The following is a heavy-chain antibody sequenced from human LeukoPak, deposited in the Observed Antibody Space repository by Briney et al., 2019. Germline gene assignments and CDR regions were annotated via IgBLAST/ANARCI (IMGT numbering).Heavy chain of an antibody. CDR1: GGSFSGYY. J-gene: IGHJ4*02. Sequence: SETLSLTCAVYGGSFSGYYWSWIRQPPGKGLEWIGEINHSGSTNYNPSLKSRVTISVDTSKNQFSLKLSSVTAADTAVYYCARQVSRIVATITYLDYWGQGTLVTVSS. CDR2: INHSGST. CDR3: ARQVSRIVATITYLDY. V-gene: IGHV4-34*01. D-gene: IGHD5-12*01.